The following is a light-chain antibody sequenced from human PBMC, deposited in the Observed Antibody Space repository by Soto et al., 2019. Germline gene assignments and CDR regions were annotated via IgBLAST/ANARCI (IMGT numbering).Light chain of an antibody. CDR2: EVS. CDR1: SSDVGAYNY. V-gene: IGLV2-14*01. Sequence: QSALTQPASVSGSPGQSITISCIGTSSDVGAYNYVSWYQQHPGKAPKLMVYEVSNRPSGVSNRSSGSKSGNTASLPISGLQAEDEADYHCCSYTSGSTVVFGGGTQLTVL. J-gene: IGLJ2*01. CDR3: CSYTSGSTVV.